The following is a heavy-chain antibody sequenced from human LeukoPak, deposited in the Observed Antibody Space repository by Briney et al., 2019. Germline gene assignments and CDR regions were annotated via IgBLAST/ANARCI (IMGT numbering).Heavy chain of an antibody. CDR1: GGSISSYY. Sequence: SETLSLTCTVSGGSISSYYWSWIRQPPGKGLEWIGYIYYSGSTNYNPSLKSRVTISVDTSKNQFSLKLSSVTAADTAVYYCATAPSSSWYWGWFDPWGQGTLVTVSS. CDR3: ATAPSSSWYWGWFDP. J-gene: IGHJ5*02. D-gene: IGHD6-13*01. V-gene: IGHV4-59*12. CDR2: IYYSGST.